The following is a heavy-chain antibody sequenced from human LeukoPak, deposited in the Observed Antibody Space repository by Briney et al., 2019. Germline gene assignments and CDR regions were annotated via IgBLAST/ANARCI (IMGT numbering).Heavy chain of an antibody. CDR1: GYTFTGYY. Sequence: GASVKVSCKASGYTFTGYYMHWVRQAPGQGLKWMGWINPNSGGTNYAQKFQGRVTMTRDTSISTAYMELSRLRSDDTAVYYCARGLGYYDILTGYNWYFDYWGQGTLVTVSS. CDR3: ARGLGYYDILTGYNWYFDY. J-gene: IGHJ4*02. D-gene: IGHD3-9*01. CDR2: INPNSGGT. V-gene: IGHV1-2*02.